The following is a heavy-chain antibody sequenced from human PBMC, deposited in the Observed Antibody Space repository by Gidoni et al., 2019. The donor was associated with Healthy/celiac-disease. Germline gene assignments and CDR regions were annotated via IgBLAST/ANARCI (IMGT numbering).Heavy chain of an antibody. CDR2: FSGSGGST. CDR1: GFTFSGYA. J-gene: IGHJ6*02. Sequence: EVQLLASGGGLVQPGGSLRLSSAASGFTFSGYAMRWVRQAPGKGREWVSAFSGSGGSTDYEDSVKGRFTISRDNYKNTLYMQMNSLRAEDTAVYYCAKGNYYDSSGYLDVWGQGTTVTVSS. D-gene: IGHD3-22*01. CDR3: AKGNYYDSSGYLDV. V-gene: IGHV3-23*01.